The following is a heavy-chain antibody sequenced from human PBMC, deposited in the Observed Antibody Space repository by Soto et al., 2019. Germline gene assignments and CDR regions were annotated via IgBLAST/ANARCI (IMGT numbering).Heavy chain of an antibody. V-gene: IGHV1-18*01. J-gene: IGHJ6*02. CDR1: GYTFTSYG. Sequence: ASVKVSCKASGYTFTSYGISWVRQAPGQGLEWMGWISAYSGNTNYAQKLQGRVTMTTDTSTSTAYMELRSLRSDDTAVYYCARDLNAAAGYYYYYGMDVWGQGTTVTVSS. CDR3: ARDLNAAAGYYYYYGMDV. CDR2: ISAYSGNT. D-gene: IGHD6-13*01.